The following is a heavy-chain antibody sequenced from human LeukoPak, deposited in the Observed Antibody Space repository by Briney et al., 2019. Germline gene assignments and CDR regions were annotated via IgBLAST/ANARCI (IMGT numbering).Heavy chain of an antibody. V-gene: IGHV3-23*01. CDR2: ISGSGGST. D-gene: IGHD3-22*01. CDR1: GFTFSSYA. CDR3: ARVGSYDSTGVWAFDI. J-gene: IGHJ3*02. Sequence: AGGSLRLSCAASGFTFSSYAMSWVRQAPGKGLEWVSAISGSGGSTYYADSVKGRFTISRDNSKNTLYLQMNSLRAEDTAVYYCARVGSYDSTGVWAFDIWGQGTMVTVSS.